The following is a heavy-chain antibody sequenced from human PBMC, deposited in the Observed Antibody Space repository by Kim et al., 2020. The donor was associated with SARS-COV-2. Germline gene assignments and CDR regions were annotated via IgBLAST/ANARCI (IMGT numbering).Heavy chain of an antibody. J-gene: IGHJ2*01. V-gene: IGHV4-39*01. Sequence: TNSTPSLKGRVIISVDTSKNQFSLRLSSVTAADAAVYYCARHLRNWYFDLWGRGTLVTVSS. CDR2: T. CDR3: ARHLRNWYFDL.